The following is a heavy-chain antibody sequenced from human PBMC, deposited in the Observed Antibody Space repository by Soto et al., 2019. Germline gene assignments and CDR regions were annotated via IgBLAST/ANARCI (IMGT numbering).Heavy chain of an antibody. D-gene: IGHD3-10*01. V-gene: IGHV4-34*01. Sequence: SETLSLTCGVYGGSFSGYYWSWLRQPPEKGLEWIGEISHSGSTNYNPSLKSRVTISIDTSKSQFSLKLSSVTAADTAVYYCARCPLWSNTYYFDYWGQGTLVTVSS. CDR1: GGSFSGYY. J-gene: IGHJ4*02. CDR3: ARCPLWSNTYYFDY. CDR2: ISHSGST.